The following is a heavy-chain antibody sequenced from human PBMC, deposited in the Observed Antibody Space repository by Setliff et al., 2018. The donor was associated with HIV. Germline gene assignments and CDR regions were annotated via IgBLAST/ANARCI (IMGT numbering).Heavy chain of an antibody. CDR3: AGHRVGYSGYAIPILDY. J-gene: IGHJ4*02. CDR2: IYPGDSST. V-gene: IGHV5-51*01. D-gene: IGHD5-12*01. CDR1: GFTFPDHW. Sequence: GESLKISCQPSGFTFPDHWIAWVRQLPGKGLEWMGIIYPGDSSTKYSPSFQGQVTISVDKSTNTAYLSWSTLKTSDTAMYYCAGHRVGYSGYAIPILDYWGQGVLVTVSS.